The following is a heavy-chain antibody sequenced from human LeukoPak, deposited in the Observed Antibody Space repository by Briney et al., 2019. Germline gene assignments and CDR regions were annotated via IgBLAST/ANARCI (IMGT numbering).Heavy chain of an antibody. CDR1: GFTVSSNY. J-gene: IGHJ4*02. D-gene: IGHD4-17*01. CDR2: IYSGVST. CDR3: ASTFYGDSPPY. V-gene: IGHV3-66*01. Sequence: PGGSLRLSCAASGFTVSSNYMSWVRQAPGKGLEWVSVIYSGVSTYYSDSVKGRFTISRDNSKNTLYLQMNSLRAEDTAVYYCASTFYGDSPPYWGQGTLVTVPS.